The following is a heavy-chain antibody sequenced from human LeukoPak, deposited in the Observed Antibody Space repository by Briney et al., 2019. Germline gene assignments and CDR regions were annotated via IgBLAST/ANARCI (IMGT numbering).Heavy chain of an antibody. D-gene: IGHD1-26*01. CDR3: ARGYSGYHDAFHI. V-gene: IGHV1-69*13. CDR2: IIPMFDTA. CDR1: GGTISSYA. Sequence: ASVKVSCKASGGTISSYAIMWVRQAPGPGLEWMGGIIPMFDTADYAQKFQGRVTFTADESTNTAYMELSSLRSEDTAVYYCARGYSGYHDAFHIWGQGTMVTVSS. J-gene: IGHJ3*02.